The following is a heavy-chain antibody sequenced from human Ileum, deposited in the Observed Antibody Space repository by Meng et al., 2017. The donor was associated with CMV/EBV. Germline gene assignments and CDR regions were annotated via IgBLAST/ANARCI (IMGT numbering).Heavy chain of an antibody. D-gene: IGHD1-26*01. CDR2: ISESGTNT. J-gene: IGHJ5*02. CDR1: GFTFASYV. Sequence: GEFLKTSWAAPGFTFASYVMRWVRQAPGRGPEWSSSISESGTNTYYVVLVKGRFTISRDNSKNTLYTQMNSLRAEDTAIYYCAKDPLVGPASRASYFLNSWGQGTLVTVSS. V-gene: IGHV3-23*01. CDR3: AKDPLVGPASRASYFLNS.